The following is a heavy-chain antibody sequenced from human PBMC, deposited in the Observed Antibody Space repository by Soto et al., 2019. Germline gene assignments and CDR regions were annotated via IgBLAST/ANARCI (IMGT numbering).Heavy chain of an antibody. CDR3: ARNGTLTGYSYGMDV. V-gene: IGHV1-69*13. D-gene: IGHD2-8*01. Sequence: GASVKVSCKASGGTFTDSTINWVRQAPGQRLEWMGGIIPMFDTANYAEKFQGRVTITADESTSTSFMEVSSLRSEDTAVYYCARNGTLTGYSYGMDVWGQGTMVTVSS. CDR2: IIPMFDTA. J-gene: IGHJ6*02. CDR1: GGTFTDST.